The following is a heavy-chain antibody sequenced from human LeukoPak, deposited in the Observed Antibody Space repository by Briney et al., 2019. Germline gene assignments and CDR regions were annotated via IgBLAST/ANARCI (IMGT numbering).Heavy chain of an antibody. Sequence: HAGGSLRLSCAASGFTVSSNYMSWVRQAPGKGLEWVSVIYSGGSTYYADSVKGRFTISRDNSKNTLYLQMNSLRAEDTAVYYCARYGEYYYYGMGVWGQGTTVTVSS. CDR3: ARYGEYYYYGMGV. D-gene: IGHD3-10*01. CDR1: GFTVSSNY. V-gene: IGHV3-66*01. J-gene: IGHJ6*02. CDR2: IYSGGST.